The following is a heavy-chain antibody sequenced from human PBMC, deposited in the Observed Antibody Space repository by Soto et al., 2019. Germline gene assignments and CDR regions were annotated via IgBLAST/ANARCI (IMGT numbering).Heavy chain of an antibody. Sequence: QVQLQESGPGLVEPSQTLSLTCTVSGGSISSGGYDWSWIRQPPGKDLEWIGPIYNSGNTYSNPSLKSRVTISVDTSKNQFSLKLSSVTAADTAVYYCARGPSGYKVDYWGQGTLVTVSS. V-gene: IGHV4-30-4*01. CDR3: ARGPSGYKVDY. CDR1: GGSISSGGYD. CDR2: IYNSGNT. D-gene: IGHD1-1*01. J-gene: IGHJ4*02.